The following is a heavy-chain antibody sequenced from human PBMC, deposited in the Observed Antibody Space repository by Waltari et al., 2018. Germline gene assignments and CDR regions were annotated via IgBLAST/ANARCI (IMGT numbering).Heavy chain of an antibody. D-gene: IGHD3-3*01. J-gene: IGHJ3*02. CDR3: ARDIPLEWLSPDAFDI. CDR1: GYSISSGYS. V-gene: IGHV4-38-2*02. Sequence: QVQLQESGPGLVKPSETLSLTCAVSGYSISSGYSWGWIRQPPGKGLEWIGSIYHSGSTYYNPSLKSRVTISVDTSKNQFSLKLSSVTAADTAVYYCARDIPLEWLSPDAFDIWGQGTMVTVSS. CDR2: IYHSGST.